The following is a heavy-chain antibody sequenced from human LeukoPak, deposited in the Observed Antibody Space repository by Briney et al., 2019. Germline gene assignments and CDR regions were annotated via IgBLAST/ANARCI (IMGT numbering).Heavy chain of an antibody. CDR1: GGSISSYY. CDR3: ARRTVAEFDY. CDR2: IYYSGST. D-gene: IGHD4-4*01. V-gene: IGHV4-59*08. J-gene: IGHJ4*02. Sequence: SETLSLTCTVSGGSISSYYWSWIRQPPGKGLEWIGYIYYSGSTNYNPSLKSRVTISVDTSKNQFSLKLSSVTAADTAVYYCARRTVAEFDYWGQGTLVTVSS.